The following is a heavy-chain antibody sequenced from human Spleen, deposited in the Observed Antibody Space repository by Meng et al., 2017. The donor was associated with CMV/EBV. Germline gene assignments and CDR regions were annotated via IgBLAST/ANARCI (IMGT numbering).Heavy chain of an antibody. CDR3: ARSPIVGATKGDYYYGMDV. D-gene: IGHD1-26*01. CDR2: ISAYNGNT. Sequence: ASVKVSCKASGYTFTSYGISWVRQAPGQGLEWMGWISAYNGNTNYAQKLQGRVTMTTDTSTSTAYMELRSLRSEDTAVHYCARSPIVGATKGDYYYGMDVWGQGTTVTVSS. V-gene: IGHV1-18*01. J-gene: IGHJ6*02. CDR1: GYTFTSYG.